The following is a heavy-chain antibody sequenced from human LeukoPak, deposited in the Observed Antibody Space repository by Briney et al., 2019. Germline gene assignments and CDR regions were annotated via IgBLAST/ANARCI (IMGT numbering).Heavy chain of an antibody. CDR3: AREWFGELI. V-gene: IGHV3-48*01. J-gene: IGHJ4*02. D-gene: IGHD3-10*01. Sequence: PGGSLRLSCAASGFTFNGYSMNWVRQAPGKGLEWISFIRHDSSDIYYADSVMGRFTISRDNAKNSLYLQLNSLRADDTAVYYCAREWFGELIWGQGTLVTVSS. CDR1: GFTFNGYS. CDR2: IRHDSSDI.